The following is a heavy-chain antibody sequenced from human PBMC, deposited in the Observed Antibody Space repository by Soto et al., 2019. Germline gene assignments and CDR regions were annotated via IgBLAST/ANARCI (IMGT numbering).Heavy chain of an antibody. D-gene: IGHD2-15*01. CDR3: AGRFYCSGGSCYRPYYYYYYMDV. J-gene: IGHJ6*03. Sequence: SETLSLTCAVYGGSFSGYYWSWIRQPPGKGLEWIGEINHSGSTNYNPSLKSRVTISVDTSKNQFSLKLSSVTAADTAVYYCAGRFYCSGGSCYRPYYYYYYMDVWGKGTTVTVSS. V-gene: IGHV4-34*01. CDR2: INHSGST. CDR1: GGSFSGYY.